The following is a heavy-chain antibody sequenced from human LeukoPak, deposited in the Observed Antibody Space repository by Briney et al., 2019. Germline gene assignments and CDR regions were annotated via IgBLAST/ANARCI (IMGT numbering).Heavy chain of an antibody. CDR3: AREDSRGGPDFDY. Sequence: SETLSLTCTVSGGSISSSSYYWGWIRQSPGKGLEWIGSIYHSGSTNYNPSLKSRATISVDTSKNQFSLKLSSVTAADTAVYYCAREDSRGGPDFDYWGQGTLVTVSS. D-gene: IGHD3-10*01. CDR2: IYHSGST. V-gene: IGHV4-39*07. CDR1: GGSISSSSYY. J-gene: IGHJ4*02.